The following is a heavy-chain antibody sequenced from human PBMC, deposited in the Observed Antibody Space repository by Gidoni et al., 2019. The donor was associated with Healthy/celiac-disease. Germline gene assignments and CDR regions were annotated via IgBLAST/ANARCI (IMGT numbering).Heavy chain of an antibody. CDR3: ASYDYIWGSYRQDAFDI. CDR1: GGSLSSSNW. V-gene: IGHV4-4*02. J-gene: IGHJ3*02. CDR2: IYHSGST. Sequence: QVQLQESGPGLVKPSGTLSLTFAVSGGSLSSSNWWSWVRQPPGKGLEWIGEIYHSGSTNYNPSLKSRVTISVDKSKNQFSLKLSSVTAADTAVYYCASYDYIWGSYRQDAFDIWGQGTMVTVSS. D-gene: IGHD3-16*02.